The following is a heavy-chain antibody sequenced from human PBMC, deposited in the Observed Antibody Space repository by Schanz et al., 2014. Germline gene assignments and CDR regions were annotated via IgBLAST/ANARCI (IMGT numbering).Heavy chain of an antibody. V-gene: IGHV3-21*01. Sequence: EVHLVESGGGLVKPGGSLRLSCAASGFTFTNAWMSWVRQAPGKGLEWVSFISTGRYLYYADSVKGRFTISRDNTKNSVFLQMSSLRVEDTGLYFCARDPVEGAPTPYYFDSWGPGTLVTVSS. CDR2: ISTGRYL. CDR3: ARDPVEGAPTPYYFDS. CDR1: GFTFTNAW. D-gene: IGHD1-26*01. J-gene: IGHJ4*02.